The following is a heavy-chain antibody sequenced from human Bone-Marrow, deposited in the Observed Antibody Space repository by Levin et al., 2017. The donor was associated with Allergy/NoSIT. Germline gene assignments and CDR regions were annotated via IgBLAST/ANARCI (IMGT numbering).Heavy chain of an antibody. J-gene: IGHJ3*02. CDR1: GGSISSYY. Sequence: PSETLSLTCTVSGGSISSYYWSWIRQPPGKGLEWIGYIYYSGSTNYNPSLKSRVTISVDTSKNQFSLKLSSVTAADTAVYYCARHDAEVPAARVAFDIWGQGTMVTVSS. CDR3: ARHDAEVPAARVAFDI. CDR2: IYYSGST. D-gene: IGHD2-2*01. V-gene: IGHV4-59*08.